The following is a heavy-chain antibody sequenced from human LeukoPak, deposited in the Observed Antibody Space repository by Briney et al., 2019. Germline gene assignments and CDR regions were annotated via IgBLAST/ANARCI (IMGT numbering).Heavy chain of an antibody. CDR3: ARGYCSGGSCYESRGWFDY. J-gene: IGHJ4*02. CDR2: IYHSGST. D-gene: IGHD2-15*01. V-gene: IGHV4-38-2*02. Sequence: SETLSLTCTVSGYSISSGYYWGWIRQPPGKGLEWIGSIYHSGSTYYNPSLKSRVTISVDTSKNQFSPKLSSVTAVDTAVYFCARGYCSGGSCYESRGWFDYWGQGTLVTVSS. CDR1: GYSISSGYY.